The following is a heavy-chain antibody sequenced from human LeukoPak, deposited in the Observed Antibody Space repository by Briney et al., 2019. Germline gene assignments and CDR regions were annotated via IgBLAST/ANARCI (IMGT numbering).Heavy chain of an antibody. J-gene: IGHJ4*02. CDR2: IHTSGST. V-gene: IGHV4-4*07. D-gene: IGHD6-13*01. CDR1: GVSISSYY. Sequence: SETLSLTCTVSGVSISSYYWSWIRQSAGKGLEWIGRIHTSGSTYYNPSLKSRVTISVDTSKNQFSLRLTSVTAADTAVYYCARDRLGSFYYFDYWGQGTLVTVSS. CDR3: ARDRLGSFYYFDY.